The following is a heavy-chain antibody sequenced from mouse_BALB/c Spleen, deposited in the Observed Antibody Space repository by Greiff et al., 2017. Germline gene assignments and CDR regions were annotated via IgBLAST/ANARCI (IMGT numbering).Heavy chain of an antibody. CDR2: ILPGSGST. V-gene: IGHV1-9*01. Sequence: VQLVESGAELMKPGASVKISCKATGYTFSSYWIEWVKQRPGHGLEWIGEILPGSGSTNYNEKFKGKATFTADTSSNTAYMQLSSLTSEDSAVYYCARRNRFYAMDYWGQGTSVTVSS. CDR1: GYTFSSYW. J-gene: IGHJ4*01. D-gene: IGHD2-14*01. CDR3: ARRNRFYAMDY.